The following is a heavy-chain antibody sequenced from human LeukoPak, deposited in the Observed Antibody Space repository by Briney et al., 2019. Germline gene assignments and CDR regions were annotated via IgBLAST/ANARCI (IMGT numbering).Heavy chain of an antibody. CDR2: ISSSGSTI. J-gene: IGHJ4*02. Sequence: GGSLRLSCAASGFTFSDYYMSWIRQAPGKGLEWVPYISSSGSTIYYADSVKGRFTISRDNAKNSLYLQMNSLRAEDTAVYYCARDGVVVPAALFDYWGQGTLVTVSS. CDR3: ARDGVVVPAALFDY. V-gene: IGHV3-11*01. CDR1: GFTFSDYY. D-gene: IGHD2-2*01.